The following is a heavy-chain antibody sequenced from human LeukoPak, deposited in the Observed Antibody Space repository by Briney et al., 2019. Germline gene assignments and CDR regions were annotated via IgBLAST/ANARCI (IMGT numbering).Heavy chain of an antibody. CDR1: GFTFGRYW. J-gene: IGHJ4*02. Sequence: QPGGSLRLSCADSGFTFGRYWMHWVRQAPGKGLVWVSHITTDGSGTGYADSVKGRFTISRDNAKNTLYLQMNSLRAEDTAVYYCARGAIVGANFDYWGQGTLVTVSS. CDR3: ARGAIVGANFDY. CDR2: ITTDGSGT. V-gene: IGHV3-74*01. D-gene: IGHD1-26*01.